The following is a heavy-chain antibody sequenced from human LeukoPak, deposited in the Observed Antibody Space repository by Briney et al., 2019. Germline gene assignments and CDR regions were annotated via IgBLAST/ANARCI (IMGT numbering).Heavy chain of an antibody. J-gene: IGHJ5*02. V-gene: IGHV3-33*07. D-gene: IGHD3-22*01. CDR3: ARESGCYDSSGYYYPSPCGNWFDP. CDR1: GFSVSSFY. CDR2: IWYDGSNK. Sequence: PGGSLRLSCAASGFSVSSFYMNWVRQAPGKGLEWVAVIWYDGSNKYYADSVKGRFTISRDNSKNTLYLQMNSLRAEDTAVYYCARESGCYDSSGYYYPSPCGNWFDPWGQGTLVTVSS.